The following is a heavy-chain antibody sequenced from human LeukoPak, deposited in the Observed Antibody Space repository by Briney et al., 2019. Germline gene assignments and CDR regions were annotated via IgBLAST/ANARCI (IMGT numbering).Heavy chain of an antibody. CDR3: ARFVANWNPGGMDV. D-gene: IGHD1-20*01. CDR1: GFTFSSYL. Sequence: GGSLRLSCAASGFTFSSYLMNWVRQAPGKGLEWVAYIKHDGSDKKYVDSVKGRFTISRDNSGNSIYLQMNSLRAEDTAVYYCARFVANWNPGGMDVWGQGTTVIVSS. CDR2: IKHDGSDK. J-gene: IGHJ6*02. V-gene: IGHV3-7*01.